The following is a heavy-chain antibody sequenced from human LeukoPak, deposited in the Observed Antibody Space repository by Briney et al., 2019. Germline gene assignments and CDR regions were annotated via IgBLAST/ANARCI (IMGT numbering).Heavy chain of an antibody. CDR2: ISSSSSYI. J-gene: IGHJ4*02. D-gene: IGHD2-2*01. CDR3: AKGFVVVPAAPYFDY. V-gene: IGHV3-21*01. CDR1: GFTFSSYS. Sequence: PGGSLRLSCAASGFTFSSYSMNWVRQAPGKGLEWVSSISSSSSYIYYADSAKGRFTISRDNAKNSLYQQMNSLRAEDTAVYYCAKGFVVVPAAPYFDYWGQGTLVTVSS.